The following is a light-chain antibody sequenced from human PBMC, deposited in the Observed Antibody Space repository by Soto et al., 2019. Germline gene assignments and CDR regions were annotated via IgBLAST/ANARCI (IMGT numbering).Light chain of an antibody. V-gene: IGLV1-44*01. Sequence: QSVLTQPPSASGTPGQRVTISCSGSSSNIGSSNVNWYQHVPGTAPRLLIYSNNRRSSGVPDRFSGSKSGPSASLAISGLQSEDEADYYCGAWDASLNGVIFGGGTKLTVL. CDR3: GAWDASLNGVI. CDR2: SNN. CDR1: SSNIGSSN. J-gene: IGLJ2*01.